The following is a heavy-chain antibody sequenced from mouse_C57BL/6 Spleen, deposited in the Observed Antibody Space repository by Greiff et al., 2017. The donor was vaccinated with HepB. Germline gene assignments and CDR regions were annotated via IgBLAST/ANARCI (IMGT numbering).Heavy chain of an antibody. CDR3: ARAREDSAASFAY. Sequence: QVQLQQPGAELVMPGASVKLSCKASGYTFTSYWMHWVKQRPGQGLEWIGEIDPSDSYTNYNQKFKGKSTLTVDKSSSTVYMQLSSLTSEDSAVYYGARAREDSAASFAYWGQGTRVTVSA. D-gene: IGHD3-2*02. CDR1: GYTFTSYW. J-gene: IGHJ3*01. CDR2: IDPSDSYT. V-gene: IGHV1-69*01.